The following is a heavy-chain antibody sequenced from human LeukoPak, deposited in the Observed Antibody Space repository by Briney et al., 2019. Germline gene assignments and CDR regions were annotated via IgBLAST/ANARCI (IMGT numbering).Heavy chain of an antibody. CDR1: GFTFSSYW. Sequence: GGSLRLSCAASGFTFSSYWMTWVRRAPGKGRTWVGNIKHDGSEKYYVDSVKGRFTISRDNANKSLYLQMNSLRAEDTAVYYCASYHGYSSSWPYWGPGTLVTVSS. D-gene: IGHD6-13*01. CDR2: IKHDGSEK. V-gene: IGHV3-7*03. CDR3: ASYHGYSSSWPY. J-gene: IGHJ4*02.